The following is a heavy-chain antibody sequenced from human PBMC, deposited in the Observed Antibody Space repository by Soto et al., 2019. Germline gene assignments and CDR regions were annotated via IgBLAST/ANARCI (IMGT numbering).Heavy chain of an antibody. Sequence: SETLSLTCAVYGGSFSGYYWSWIRQPPGKGLEWIGEINHSGSTNYNPSLKSRVTISVDTSKNQFSLKLSSVTAADTAVYYCARRVESREGFFDYWGQGTLVTVSS. V-gene: IGHV4-34*01. CDR2: INHSGST. J-gene: IGHJ4*02. CDR1: GGSFSGYY. CDR3: ARRVESREGFFDY.